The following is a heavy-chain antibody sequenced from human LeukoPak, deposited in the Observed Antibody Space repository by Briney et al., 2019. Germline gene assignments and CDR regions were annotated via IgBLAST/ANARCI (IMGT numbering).Heavy chain of an antibody. CDR1: GFTFSSYS. J-gene: IGHJ3*01. Sequence: GGSLRLSCAASGFTFSSYSMNWVRQASGKGLEWVSSISSSSSYIYYADSVKGRFTISRDNAKNSLYLQMNSLRAEDTAVYYCARDPHYYDSSGVVWGQGTMVTVSS. CDR2: ISSSSSYI. V-gene: IGHV3-21*01. CDR3: ARDPHYYDSSGVV. D-gene: IGHD3-22*01.